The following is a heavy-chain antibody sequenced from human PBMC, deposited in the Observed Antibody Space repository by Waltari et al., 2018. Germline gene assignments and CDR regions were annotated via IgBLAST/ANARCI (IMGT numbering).Heavy chain of an antibody. J-gene: IGHJ4*02. D-gene: IGHD3-10*01. CDR1: GGSISSYY. CDR3: ARAPAYGSGSRFDY. Sequence: QVQLQESGSGLVKPSETLSLTCTVSGGSISSYYWSWIRRPPGKGREWIGYIYYSGSTNYNPSLKSRVTISVDTSKNQFSLKLSSVTAADTAVYYCARAPAYGSGSRFDYWGQGTLVTVSS. CDR2: IYYSGST. V-gene: IGHV4-59*01.